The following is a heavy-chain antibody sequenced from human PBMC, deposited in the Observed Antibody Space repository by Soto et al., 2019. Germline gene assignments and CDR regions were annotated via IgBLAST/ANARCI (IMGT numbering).Heavy chain of an antibody. J-gene: IGHJ4*02. V-gene: IGHV3-30*18. CDR2: ISYDGSNK. CDR3: AKDDG. Sequence: SLRLSCAASGFTFSSYGVPWVRQAPGKGLEWVAVISYDGSNKYYADSVKGRFTISRDNSKNTLYLQMNSLRAEDTAVYYCAKDDGWGQGSLVTVSS. CDR1: GFTFSSYG.